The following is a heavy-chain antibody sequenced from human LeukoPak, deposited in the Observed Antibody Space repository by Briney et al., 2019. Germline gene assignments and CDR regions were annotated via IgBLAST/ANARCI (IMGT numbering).Heavy chain of an antibody. Sequence: SVKVSCKASGFTFTSSAMQWVRQARGQRLEWIGWIVVGSGNTNYAQKFQERVTITRDMSTSTAYMELSSLRSEDTAVYCCAAETVAGTSFDYYYGMDVWGQGTTVTVSS. V-gene: IGHV1-58*02. CDR2: IVVGSGNT. J-gene: IGHJ6*02. CDR1: GFTFTSSA. D-gene: IGHD6-19*01. CDR3: AAETVAGTSFDYYYGMDV.